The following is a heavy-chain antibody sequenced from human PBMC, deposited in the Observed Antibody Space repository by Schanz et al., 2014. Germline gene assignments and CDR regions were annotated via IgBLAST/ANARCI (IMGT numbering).Heavy chain of an antibody. J-gene: IGHJ3*02. V-gene: IGHV4-31*03. CDR3: AGGYCTSTSCRYSAFDI. CDR1: GGSISSGAYY. D-gene: IGHD2-2*01. Sequence: QVQLQESGPGLVKPSQTLSLTCSVSGGSISSGAYYWSWIRQHPGKGLEWIGYIYYTGSTYYNPSLKSRVTISVDPPKNQFSLKLTSVTAADTAVYYCAGGYCTSTSCRYSAFDIWGQGTMVTVSS. CDR2: IYYTGST.